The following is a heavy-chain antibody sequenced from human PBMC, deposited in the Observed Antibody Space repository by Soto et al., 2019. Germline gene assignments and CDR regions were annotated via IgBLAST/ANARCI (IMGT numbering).Heavy chain of an antibody. CDR1: GFTFSNAW. Sequence: EVQLVESGGGLVKPGGSLRLSCAGSGFTFSNAWMSWVRRAPGKGLEWVGRIKSDAYGGAIDYAAPVKGRFTISRDDSKNTLFLQMNNLRAEDTAVYSCTTTKGRLETPTNDFLGQGNPVIVSS. CDR2: IKSDAYGGAI. V-gene: IGHV3-15*01. J-gene: IGHJ4*02. D-gene: IGHD2-8*01. CDR3: TTTKGRLETPTNDF.